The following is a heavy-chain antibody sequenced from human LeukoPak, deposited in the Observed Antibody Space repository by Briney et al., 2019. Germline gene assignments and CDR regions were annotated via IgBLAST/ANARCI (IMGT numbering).Heavy chain of an antibody. V-gene: IGHV3-11*05. Sequence: GRSLRLSCAASGFSFSDYYMSWIRQAPGKGLEWVSYISSSSSTNYADSVKGRFTISRDNAKNSLYLHMNSLRAEDTAVYFCARENWYSSDWYRLDHWGQGTLVTVSS. J-gene: IGHJ4*02. CDR3: ARENWYSSDWYRLDH. D-gene: IGHD6-19*01. CDR2: ISSSSST. CDR1: GFSFSDYY.